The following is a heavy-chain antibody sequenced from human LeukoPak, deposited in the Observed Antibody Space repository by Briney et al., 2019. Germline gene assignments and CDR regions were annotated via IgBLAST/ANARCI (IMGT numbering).Heavy chain of an antibody. J-gene: IGHJ6*03. CDR1: GGSFSGYY. V-gene: IGHV4-34*01. CDR2: INHSGST. D-gene: IGHD3-3*01. CDR3: AVARVVTYYYYYMDV. Sequence: SETLPLTCAVYGGSFSGYYWSWIRQPPGKGLEWIGEINHSGSTNYNPSLKSRVALSIDSSKNQFSLKLRSVTAADTAVYYCAVARVVTYYYYYMDVWGKGTTVTVSS.